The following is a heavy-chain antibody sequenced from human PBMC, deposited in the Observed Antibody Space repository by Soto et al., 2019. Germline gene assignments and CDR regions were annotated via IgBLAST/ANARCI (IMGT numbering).Heavy chain of an antibody. D-gene: IGHD6-19*01. J-gene: IGHJ1*01. Sequence: VQLVESGGGVVQPGRSLRLSCAASGFTFSDYAMHWVRQAPGKGLEWVAVVSHDGGNTHYADSVKGRVTISRDSAKNTVLLEMTSQSVEDTVVYYCAKGWRQWLVTAGVNLGGQCALVTVCS. CDR3: AKGWRQWLVTAGVNL. CDR2: VSHDGGNT. V-gene: IGHV3-30*18. CDR1: GFTFSDYA.